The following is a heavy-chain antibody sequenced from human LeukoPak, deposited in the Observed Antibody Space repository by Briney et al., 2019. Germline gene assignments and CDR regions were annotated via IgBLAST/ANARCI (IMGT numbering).Heavy chain of an antibody. CDR2: LSWNSGSI. V-gene: IGHV3-9*01. CDR3: AKDRGSSGWSTTLYYYYYGMDV. Sequence: GRSLRLSCAASGFTFDDYAMHWVRQAPGKRLEWVSGLSWNSGSIGYADSVKGRFTISRDNAKNSLYLQMNSLRAEDTALYYCAKDRGSSGWSTTLYYYYYGMDVWGQGTTVTVSS. CDR1: GFTFDDYA. D-gene: IGHD6-19*01. J-gene: IGHJ6*02.